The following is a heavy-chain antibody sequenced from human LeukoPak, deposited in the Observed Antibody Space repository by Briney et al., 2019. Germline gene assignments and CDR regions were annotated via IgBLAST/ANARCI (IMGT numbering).Heavy chain of an antibody. Sequence: ASVKVSCKASGYTFTSYATHWVRQAPGQRLEWMGWIDAGNGNTKYSQKFQGRVTITRDTSASTAYMELSSLRSEDTAVYYCARPLCSGGSCYFDYWGQGTLVTVSS. J-gene: IGHJ4*02. CDR2: IDAGNGNT. CDR3: ARPLCSGGSCYFDY. CDR1: GYTFTSYA. V-gene: IGHV1-3*01. D-gene: IGHD2-15*01.